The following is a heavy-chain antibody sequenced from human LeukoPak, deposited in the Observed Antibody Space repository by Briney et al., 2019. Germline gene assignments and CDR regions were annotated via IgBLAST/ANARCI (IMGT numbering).Heavy chain of an antibody. V-gene: IGHV3-21*01. Sequence: GGSLRLSCAASGFTFSSYSMNWVRQAPGKGLEWVSSISSSSSYIYYAASVKGRFTISRDNAKNSLYLQMNSLRAEDTAVYYCARDRRDSGSRYKRAFDIWGQGTMVTVSS. CDR1: GFTFSSYS. CDR3: ARDRRDSGSRYKRAFDI. D-gene: IGHD3-10*01. J-gene: IGHJ3*02. CDR2: ISSSSSYI.